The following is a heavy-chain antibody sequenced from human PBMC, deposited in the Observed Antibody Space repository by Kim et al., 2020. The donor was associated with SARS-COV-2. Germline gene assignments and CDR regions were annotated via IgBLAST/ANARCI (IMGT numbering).Heavy chain of an antibody. CDR2: IYYSGST. CDR1: GGSVSSGSYY. Sequence: SETLSLTCTVSGGSVSSGSYYWSWIRQPPGKGLEWIGYIYYSGSTNYNPSLKSRVTISVDTSKNQFSLKLSSVTAADTAVYYCARGAPSLLDYWGQGTLVTVSS. D-gene: IGHD3-16*01. J-gene: IGHJ4*02. V-gene: IGHV4-61*01. CDR3: ARGAPSLLDY.